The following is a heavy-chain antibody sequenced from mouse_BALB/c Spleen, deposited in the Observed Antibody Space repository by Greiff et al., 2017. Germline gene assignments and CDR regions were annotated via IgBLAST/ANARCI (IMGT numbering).Heavy chain of an antibody. Sequence: EVKLMESGPGLVKPSQSLSLTCTVTGYSITSDYAWNWIRQFPGNKLEWMGYISYSGSTSYNPSLKSRISITRDTSKNQFFLQLNSVTTEDTATYYCARSRGWSPPAYWGQGTLVTVSA. CDR1: GYSITSDYA. D-gene: IGHD1-1*02. CDR2: ISYSGST. V-gene: IGHV3-2*02. CDR3: ARSRGWSPPAY. J-gene: IGHJ3*01.